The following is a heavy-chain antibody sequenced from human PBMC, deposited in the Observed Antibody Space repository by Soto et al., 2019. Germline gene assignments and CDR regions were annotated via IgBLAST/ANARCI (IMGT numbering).Heavy chain of an antibody. J-gene: IGHJ4*02. V-gene: IGHV1-69*01. CDR3: ARGSRSTSPVPGDEY. D-gene: IGHD2-2*01. Sequence: QVQLVQSGAEVKKSGSWVKVSCKASGGTISGYAISWVRQAPGQGLEWMGGIIPIFGTANYAQKFQGRVTITADESTSTAYMELSSLRSEDTAVYYCARGSRSTSPVPGDEYWGQGTLVTVSS. CDR1: GGTISGYA. CDR2: IIPIFGTA.